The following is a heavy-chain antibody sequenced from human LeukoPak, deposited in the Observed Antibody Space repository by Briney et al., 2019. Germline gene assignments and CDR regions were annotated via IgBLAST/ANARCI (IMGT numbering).Heavy chain of an antibody. CDR1: GFTFSSYA. Sequence: GGSLRLPCAASGFTFSSYAMSWVRQAPGKGLEWVSAISGSGGSTYYADSVKGRFTISRDNSKNTLYLQMNSLRAEDTAVYYCAKWGDYDILTGYYVSDFWGQGTLVTVSS. V-gene: IGHV3-23*01. J-gene: IGHJ4*02. CDR2: ISGSGGST. D-gene: IGHD3-9*01. CDR3: AKWGDYDILTGYYVSDF.